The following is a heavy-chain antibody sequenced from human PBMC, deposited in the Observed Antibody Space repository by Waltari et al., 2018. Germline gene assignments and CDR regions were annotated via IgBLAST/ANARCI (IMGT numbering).Heavy chain of an antibody. CDR1: GYTFTGHD. V-gene: IGHV1-2*02. D-gene: IGHD4-17*01. CDR3: ARADYGDYKGAFDI. CDR2: INPNSGGT. J-gene: IGHJ3*02. Sequence: QVQLVQSGAEVKKPGASVKVSCKPSGYTFTGHDMHWDRQAPGQGLEWMDWINPNSGGTNYAQKFQGRVTMTRDTSISTAYMELSRLRSYDTAVYYCARADYGDYKGAFDIWGQGTMVTVSS.